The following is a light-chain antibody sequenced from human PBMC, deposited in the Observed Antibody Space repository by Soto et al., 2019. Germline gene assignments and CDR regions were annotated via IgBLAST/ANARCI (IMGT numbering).Light chain of an antibody. CDR2: SNN. CDR3: AAWDDSLSAFYV. Sequence: QSVLTQPPSASGTPGQRVTISCSGSSSNIGSNYVYWYQQLPGTAPKLLIYSNNQRPSEVPDRFSGSKSGTSASLAISGLRSEDEADYYCAAWDDSLSAFYVFGTGTKVTVL. J-gene: IGLJ1*01. V-gene: IGLV1-47*02. CDR1: SSNIGSNY.